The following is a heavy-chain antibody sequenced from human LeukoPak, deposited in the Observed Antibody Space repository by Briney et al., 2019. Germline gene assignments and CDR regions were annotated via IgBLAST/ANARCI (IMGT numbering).Heavy chain of an antibody. CDR1: GFTFRNYW. V-gene: IGHV3-7*01. CDR2: IKEDGSEK. Sequence: GGSLRLSCAGSGFTFRNYWMNWVRQAPGKGLEWVANIKEDGSEKYYVDSVKGRFTVSRDNAKNSLYLQINSLRADDTAVYYCARGGPTVGTDYWGQGTLVTVSS. CDR3: ARGGPTVGTDY. D-gene: IGHD1-26*01. J-gene: IGHJ4*02.